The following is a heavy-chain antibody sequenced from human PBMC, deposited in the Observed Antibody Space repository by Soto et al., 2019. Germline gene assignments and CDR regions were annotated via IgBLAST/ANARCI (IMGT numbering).Heavy chain of an antibody. CDR2: IRTGGGAI. D-gene: IGHD3-10*01. Sequence: VQLVESGGGLVQPGGSLRLSCAASGFNFSAYSMNWVRQAPGHGLEWVSYIRTGGGAIYYADSVKGRFTISRDNAKNTLYLQMSSLRAEDTAGYYGARDYYGSGSAKDFDYWGQGTLVTVSS. CDR1: GFNFSAYS. J-gene: IGHJ4*02. CDR3: ARDYYGSGSAKDFDY. V-gene: IGHV3-48*01.